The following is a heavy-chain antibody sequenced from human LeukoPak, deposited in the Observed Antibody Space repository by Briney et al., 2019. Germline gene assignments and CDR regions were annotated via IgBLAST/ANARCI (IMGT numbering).Heavy chain of an antibody. V-gene: IGHV3-23*01. CDR1: GFTFSSYA. D-gene: IGHD4-17*01. CDR2: ISSSGGST. Sequence: GGSLRLSCAASGFTFSSYAMSWVRQAPGKGLEWVSSISSSGGSTYYADSVKGRFTISRDNSKNTLYLQMNSLRAEDTAVYYCAKVGPYGAGVYYFDYWGQGTLVTVSS. J-gene: IGHJ4*02. CDR3: AKVGPYGAGVYYFDY.